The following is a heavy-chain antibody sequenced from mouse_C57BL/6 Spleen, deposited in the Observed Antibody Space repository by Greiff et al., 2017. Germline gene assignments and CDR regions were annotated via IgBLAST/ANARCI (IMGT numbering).Heavy chain of an antibody. CDR2: IDPISGGT. Sequence: VQLQQPGAELVKPGASVKLSCKASGYTFTSYWMHWVKQRPGRGLEWIGRIDPISGGTKYNEKFKSKATLTVDKPSSTAYMQLSSLTSEDSAVYYCARNWDEGYFDYWGQGTTLTVSS. CDR3: ARNWDEGYFDY. J-gene: IGHJ2*01. D-gene: IGHD4-1*01. CDR1: GYTFTSYW. V-gene: IGHV1-72*01.